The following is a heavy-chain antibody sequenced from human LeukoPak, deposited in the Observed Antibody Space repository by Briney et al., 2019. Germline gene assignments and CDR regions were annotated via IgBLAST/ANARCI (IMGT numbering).Heavy chain of an antibody. CDR1: GYTFTSYG. CDR2: ISAYNGNT. V-gene: IGHV1-18*01. J-gene: IGHJ4*02. D-gene: IGHD3-3*01. Sequence: ASVKVSCKASGYTFTSYGISWVRQAPGQGLEWMGRISAYNGNTNYAQKLQGRVTMTTDTSTSTAYMELRSLRSDDTAVYYCARDSTSFTIFGVVTSDYWGQGTLVTVSS. CDR3: ARDSTSFTIFGVVTSDY.